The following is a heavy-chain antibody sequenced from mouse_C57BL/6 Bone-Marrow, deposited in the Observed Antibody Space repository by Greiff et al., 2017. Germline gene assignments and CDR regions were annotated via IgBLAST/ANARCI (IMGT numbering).Heavy chain of an antibody. J-gene: IGHJ2*01. CDR2: IDPSDSYT. CDR1: GYTFTSYW. D-gene: IGHD1-1*01. CDR3: ARGVFITTVVADFDY. V-gene: IGHV1-69*01. Sequence: QVQLQQPGAELVMPGASVKLSCKASGYTFTSYWMHWVKQRPGQGLEWIGEIDPSDSYTNYNQKFKGKSTLTVDKSSSTAYMQLSSLTSEDSAVYYCARGVFITTVVADFDYWGQGTTLTVSS.